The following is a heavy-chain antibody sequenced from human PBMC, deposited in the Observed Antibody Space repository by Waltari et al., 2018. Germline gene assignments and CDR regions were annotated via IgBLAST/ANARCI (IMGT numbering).Heavy chain of an antibody. CDR1: GFSFSNAW. D-gene: IGHD7-27*01. Sequence: EVLLVEAVGSLVKPGGSLRLSCAGSGFSFSNAWMNWVRQAPGKGLEWVGRIKNKIDGGTIDYAAPLKGRFTISRDDSKNTLYLQMNSLKIEDTAVYYCTTRTWADGFDIWGQGTMVTVSS. CDR2: IKNKIDGGTI. CDR3: TTRTWADGFDI. J-gene: IGHJ3*02. V-gene: IGHV3-15*02.